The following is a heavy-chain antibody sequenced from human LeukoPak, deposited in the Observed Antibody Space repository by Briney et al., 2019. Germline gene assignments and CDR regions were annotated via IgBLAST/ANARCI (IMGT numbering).Heavy chain of an antibody. CDR1: GFSLKKYW. CDR2: IKQDGKSGSDK. CDR3: ARVVIVRGWFDP. V-gene: IGHV3-7*01. J-gene: IGHJ5*02. D-gene: IGHD2/OR15-2a*01. Sequence: GGSLRLSCVASGFSLKKYWMSWVRQAPGKGLEWVANIKQDGKSGSDKYYVDSVKGRFTISRDNAKNSLYLQMNSLRAEDTAVYYCARVVIVRGWFDPWGQGTLVTVSS.